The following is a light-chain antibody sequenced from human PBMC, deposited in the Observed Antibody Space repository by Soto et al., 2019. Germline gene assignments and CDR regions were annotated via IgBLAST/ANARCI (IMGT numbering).Light chain of an antibody. V-gene: IGKV1-39*01. CDR1: QSISSY. J-gene: IGKJ1*01. Sequence: DIQMTQSPSSLSSFVGDRVSITCRASQSISSYLNWYQQKPGKVPKLLIYASSSLQSGVPSRFSGSGSGTDFTLTISSLQPEDFATYYCQQSFIAPWTFGQGTKVDIK. CDR3: QQSFIAPWT. CDR2: ASS.